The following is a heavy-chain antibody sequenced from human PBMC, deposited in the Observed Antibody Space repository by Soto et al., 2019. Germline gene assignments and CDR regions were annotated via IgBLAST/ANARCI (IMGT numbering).Heavy chain of an antibody. V-gene: IGHV1-2*02. CDR2: INPNSGDT. CDR1: GYTFTGHY. Sequence: ASVKVSCKASGYTFTGHYMYWVRQAPGQGLEWMGWINPNSGDTNYAQKFQGRVTMTRDTSISTAYMELSRLTSDDTAVYYCAGGTAILGYCISPNCHTPFDYWGQGTLVTVSS. D-gene: IGHD2-2*02. CDR3: AGGTAILGYCISPNCHTPFDY. J-gene: IGHJ4*02.